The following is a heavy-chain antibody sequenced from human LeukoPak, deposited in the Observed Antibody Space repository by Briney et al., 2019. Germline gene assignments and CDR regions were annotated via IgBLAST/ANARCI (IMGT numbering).Heavy chain of an antibody. V-gene: IGHV1-69*05. J-gene: IGHJ4*02. CDR2: IIPIFGTA. CDR1: GGTFSSYA. CDR3: AYDYYDSSGSFRY. Sequence: SVKVSCKASGGTFSSYAISWVRQAPGQGLEWMGGIIPIFGTANYAQKFQGRVTITTDESTSTAYMELSSLRSEDTAVYYCAYDYYDSSGSFRYWGQGTLVTVSS. D-gene: IGHD3-22*01.